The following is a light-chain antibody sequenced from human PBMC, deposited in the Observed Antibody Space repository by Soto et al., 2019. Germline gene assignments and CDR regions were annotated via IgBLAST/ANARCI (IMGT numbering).Light chain of an antibody. CDR2: GAS. CDR1: QSVRSTY. V-gene: IGKV3-20*01. Sequence: IVLTQSPGTLSLSPGERATLSCRASQSVRSTYLAWYQQKPGQGPRLLIYGASSRATGIPDRFSGSGSGTDFTLTISRLEPEDFAVYYCQQYDTSPLTFGGGTKVEIK. CDR3: QQYDTSPLT. J-gene: IGKJ4*01.